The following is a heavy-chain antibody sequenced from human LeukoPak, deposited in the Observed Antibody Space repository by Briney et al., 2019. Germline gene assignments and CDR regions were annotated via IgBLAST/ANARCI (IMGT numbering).Heavy chain of an antibody. J-gene: IGHJ4*02. Sequence: PGGSLRLSCAASGFTFSSYGMSWVRQAPGKGLEWIGEIYHSGSTNYNPSLKSRVTISVDTSKNQFSLKLSSVTAADTAVYYCARDGYSGDDGLRGQGTLVTVSS. CDR3: ARDGYSGDDGL. D-gene: IGHD5-12*01. CDR2: IYHSGST. V-gene: IGHV4-4*02. CDR1: GFTFSSYGM.